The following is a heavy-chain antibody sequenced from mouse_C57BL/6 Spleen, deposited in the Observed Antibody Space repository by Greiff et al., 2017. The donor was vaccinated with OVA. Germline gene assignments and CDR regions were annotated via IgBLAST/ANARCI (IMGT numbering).Heavy chain of an antibody. CDR1: GYAFSSYW. CDR2: IYPGDGDT. CDR3: ARVRSYSNYGDAMDY. D-gene: IGHD2-5*01. J-gene: IGHJ4*01. V-gene: IGHV1-80*01. Sequence: QVQLKQSGAELVKPGASVKISCKASGYAFSSYWMNWVKQRPGKGLEWIGQIYPGDGDTNYNGKFKGKATLTADKSSSTAYMQLSSLTSEDSAVYFCARVRSYSNYGDAMDYWGQGTSVTVSS.